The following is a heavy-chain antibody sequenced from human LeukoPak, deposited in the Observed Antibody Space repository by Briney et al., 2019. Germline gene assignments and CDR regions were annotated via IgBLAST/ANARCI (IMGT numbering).Heavy chain of an antibody. CDR1: GFTFSAHY. J-gene: IGHJ4*02. V-gene: IGHV3-11*01. CDR2: ISSSGTTI. Sequence: PGGSLRLSCAASGFTFSAHYMSWIRQAPGRGLEWVSYISSSGTTICYADSMKGRFTISRDNAKNALYLQLNSLRAEDTAVYYCARHSGNYYFDYWGQGILVTVSS. D-gene: IGHD4-23*01. CDR3: ARHSGNYYFDY.